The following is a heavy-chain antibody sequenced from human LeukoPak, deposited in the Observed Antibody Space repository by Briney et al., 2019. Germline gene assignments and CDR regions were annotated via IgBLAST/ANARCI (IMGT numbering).Heavy chain of an antibody. D-gene: IGHD2-2*01. V-gene: IGHV3-9*03. CDR2: ISWNGGSI. CDR3: AKDMVYQPLVGDAFDI. J-gene: IGHJ3*02. Sequence: GRSLRLSCAASGFTFDDYAMHWVRQAPGKGLEWVSGISWNGGSIAYADSVKGRFTISRDNAKSSLYLQMNSLRAEDMALYYCAKDMVYQPLVGDAFDISGQGTMVTVSS. CDR1: GFTFDDYA.